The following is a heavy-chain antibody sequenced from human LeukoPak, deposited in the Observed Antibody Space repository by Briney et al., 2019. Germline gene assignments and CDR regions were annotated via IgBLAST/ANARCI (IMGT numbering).Heavy chain of an antibody. Sequence: GRSLRLSCAASRFTFNSYAMHWVRQAPGKGLEWVAFISYDGSNEYYADSVKGRFTISRDKSKSTQYLQMNSLRAEDTAGDYCASELYGSASYYEEFDYWGQGTLVTVSS. J-gene: IGHJ4*02. CDR3: ASELYGSASYYEEFDY. D-gene: IGHD3-10*01. CDR1: RFTFNSYA. CDR2: ISYDGSNE. V-gene: IGHV3-30*04.